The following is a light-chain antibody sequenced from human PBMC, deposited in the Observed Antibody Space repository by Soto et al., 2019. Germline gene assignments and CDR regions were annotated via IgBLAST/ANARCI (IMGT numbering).Light chain of an antibody. CDR2: AVS. Sequence: QSVLTQPASVSGSPGQSITISCSGTSSDIGSYNHVAWYQQFPGKSPKLMIYAVSDRPSGVSDRFSGSKSGITASLTISGXQTEDEADYYCISYTDRQSYLFGTGTKVTV. V-gene: IGLV2-14*03. CDR1: SSDIGSYNH. J-gene: IGLJ1*01. CDR3: ISYTDRQSYL.